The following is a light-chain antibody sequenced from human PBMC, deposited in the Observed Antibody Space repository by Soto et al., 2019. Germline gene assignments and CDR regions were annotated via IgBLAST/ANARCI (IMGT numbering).Light chain of an antibody. CDR2: DAS. J-gene: IGKJ5*01. CDR1: QSVNSN. Sequence: EIVMTQSPATLSVSPGERATLSCRASQSVNSNLAWYQQKPGQAPTLLIYDASTRATGIPVRFSGSGSGTEFTLTISNLQSEDFGVYYCQQFDNRPPVTFGQGTRLEIK. V-gene: IGKV3-15*01. CDR3: QQFDNRPPVT.